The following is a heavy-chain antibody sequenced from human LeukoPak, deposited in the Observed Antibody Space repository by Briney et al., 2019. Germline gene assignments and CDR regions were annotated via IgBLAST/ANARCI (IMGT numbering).Heavy chain of an antibody. CDR2: IIPILGIA. D-gene: IGHD3-16*02. CDR1: GGTFSSYA. Sequence: GASVKVSCKASGGTFSSYAISWVRQAPGQGLEWMGRIIPILGIANYAQKFQGRVTITADKSTSTAYMELSSLRSEDTAVYYCARSGTRELSPLYWGQGTLVTVSS. V-gene: IGHV1-69*04. CDR3: ARSGTRELSPLY. J-gene: IGHJ4*02.